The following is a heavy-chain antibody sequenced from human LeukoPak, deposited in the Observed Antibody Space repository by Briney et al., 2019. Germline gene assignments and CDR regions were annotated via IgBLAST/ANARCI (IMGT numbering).Heavy chain of an antibody. CDR1: GFPFSSYA. Sequence: GGSLSLSCSASGFPFSSYAMHWVRQAPGKGLEYVSAISSNGGSTYYADSVKGRFTISRDNSKNTLYLQMSSLRAEDTAVYYCVKEGGTYRSSWCDYWGQGTLFTVSS. D-gene: IGHD6-13*01. J-gene: IGHJ4*02. CDR2: ISSNGGST. CDR3: VKEGGTYRSSWCDY. V-gene: IGHV3-64D*09.